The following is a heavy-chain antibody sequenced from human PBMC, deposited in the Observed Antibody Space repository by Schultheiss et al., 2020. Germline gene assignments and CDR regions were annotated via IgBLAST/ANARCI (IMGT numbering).Heavy chain of an antibody. CDR2: ISYDGSNK. D-gene: IGHD2-15*01. CDR3: ARDPPSSGGSQLVRYCFDY. Sequence: GGSLRLSCAASGFTFSNYGMHWVRQAPGKGLEWVAVISYDGSNKYYADSVKGRFTISRDNSKNTLYLQMNSLRAEDTAVYYCARDPPSSGGSQLVRYCFDYWGQGSLVTVSS. CDR1: GFTFSNYG. J-gene: IGHJ4*02. V-gene: IGHV3-30*12.